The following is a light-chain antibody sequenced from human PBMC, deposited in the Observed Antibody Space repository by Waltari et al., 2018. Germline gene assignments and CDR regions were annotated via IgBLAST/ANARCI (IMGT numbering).Light chain of an antibody. V-gene: IGKV3-20*01. CDR3: QQYGNSHFT. CDR1: QRVSSNY. Sequence: EIVLTQSPGTLSLSPGERATLSCRASQRVSSNYLAWYQQKPGQAPRLLIYRASSRATGIPDRFSGSGSGTDFTLTISRLEPDDFGVYFCQQYGNSHFTFGPGTKVDI. CDR2: RAS. J-gene: IGKJ3*01.